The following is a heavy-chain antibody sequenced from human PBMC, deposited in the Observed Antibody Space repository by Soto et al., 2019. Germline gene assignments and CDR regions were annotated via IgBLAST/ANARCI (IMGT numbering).Heavy chain of an antibody. CDR2: INPSGGGT. CDR1: GYTFTSYY. CDR3: VRGLIIVATIRDYYYYYMDV. Sequence: ASVKVSCKASGYTFTSYYMHWVRQAPGQGLEWMGIINPSGGGTTYAQKFQGRVTMTRDTSTTTVFMELSSLRSEDTAVYYCVRGLIIVATIRDYYYYYMDVWGKGTTVTVSS. D-gene: IGHD5-12*01. J-gene: IGHJ6*03. V-gene: IGHV1-46*01.